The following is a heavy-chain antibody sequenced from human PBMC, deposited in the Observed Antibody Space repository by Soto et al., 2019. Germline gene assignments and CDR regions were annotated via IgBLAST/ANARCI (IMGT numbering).Heavy chain of an antibody. J-gene: IGHJ4*02. CDR3: ATVHNTSRSFDY. D-gene: IGHD1-20*01. Sequence: GSLRLSCAASGFTFNIYAMTWVRQAPGKGLEWVSTTGATGRTTYYSDSVKGRFTVSRDNSKNTLDLQMSNLRAEDTAVYYCATVHNTSRSFDYWGQGTLVTVSS. CDR2: TGATGRTT. V-gene: IGHV3-23*01. CDR1: GFTFNIYA.